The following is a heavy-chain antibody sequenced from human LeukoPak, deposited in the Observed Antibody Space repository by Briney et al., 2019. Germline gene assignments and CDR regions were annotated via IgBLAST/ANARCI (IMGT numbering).Heavy chain of an antibody. D-gene: IGHD3-9*01. CDR2: INPSAGSP. V-gene: IGHV1-46*01. CDR3: ARRASYDLLTGYPGPFDY. CDR1: GYTFTSYG. Sequence: PGASVKVSCKASGYTFTSYGISWVRQAPGQGLEWMGIINPSAGSPSYAQKIQGRVTMTRDMSTSTVYMELSSLRSEDTAVYYCARRASYDLLTGYPGPFDYWGQGTLVTVSS. J-gene: IGHJ4*02.